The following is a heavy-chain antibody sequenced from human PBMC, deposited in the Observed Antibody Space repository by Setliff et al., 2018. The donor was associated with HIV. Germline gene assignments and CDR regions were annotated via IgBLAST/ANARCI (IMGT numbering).Heavy chain of an antibody. V-gene: IGHV4-34*01. J-gene: IGHJ4*02. D-gene: IGHD3-16*01. Sequence: SETLSLTCAVYGESFSRYYFTWFRQAPGRGLEWIGDINHSAFTKYNPSLASRVTMSIDTSKNQFSLLLSSVTAADTAMYFCARRPGGITRARLDNWGQGTLVTVSS. CDR1: GESFSRYY. CDR3: ARRPGGITRARLDN. CDR2: INHSAFT.